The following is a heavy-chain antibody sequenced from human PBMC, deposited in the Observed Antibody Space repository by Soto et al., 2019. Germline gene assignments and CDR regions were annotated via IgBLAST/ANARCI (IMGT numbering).Heavy chain of an antibody. V-gene: IGHV3-33*06. CDR3: AKDDELGVVPSD. Sequence: QVQLVESGGGVVQPGSSLSLSCAASGFTFSSYGMHWVRQAPGKGLEWVAGIWYDGSNNYYADSVKCRFTISRDNSKNTLYLQMNSLRADDTAVYYCAKDDELGVVPSDWGQETLVTVSS. CDR1: GFTFSSYG. J-gene: IGHJ4*02. D-gene: IGHD3-3*01. CDR2: IWYDGSNN.